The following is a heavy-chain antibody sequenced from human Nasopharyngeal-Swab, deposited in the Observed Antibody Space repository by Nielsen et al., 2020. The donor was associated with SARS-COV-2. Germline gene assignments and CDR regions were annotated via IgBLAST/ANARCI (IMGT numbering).Heavy chain of an antibody. CDR3: ARRGSRDYYDSSGYYKAPNWFRP. CDR2: IYPGDSDT. V-gene: IGHV5-51*01. D-gene: IGHD3-22*01. J-gene: IGHJ5*02. Sequence: VRQMPGKGLEWMGIIYPGDSDTRYSPSFQGQVTFSADKSISTAYLQWSSLKASDTAMYYCARRGSRDYYDSSGYYKAPNWFRPLGQGTLVTVSS.